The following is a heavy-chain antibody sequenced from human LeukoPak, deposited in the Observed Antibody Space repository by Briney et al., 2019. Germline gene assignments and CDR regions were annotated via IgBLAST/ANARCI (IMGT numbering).Heavy chain of an antibody. J-gene: IGHJ4*02. D-gene: IGHD2-8*02. CDR2: ISCSGGNT. CDR1: GFTFSSYA. V-gene: IGHV3-23*01. CDR3: AKVMDSLGYCTGGVCYRAIDF. Sequence: PGGSLRLSCAASGFTFSSYAMSWVRQARGKGLEWVSAISCSGGNTYYADSVEGRFTIARDNSKNTLYLQMNSLRAEDTAVYNCAKVMDSLGYCTGGVCYRAIDFWGQGTLVTVSS.